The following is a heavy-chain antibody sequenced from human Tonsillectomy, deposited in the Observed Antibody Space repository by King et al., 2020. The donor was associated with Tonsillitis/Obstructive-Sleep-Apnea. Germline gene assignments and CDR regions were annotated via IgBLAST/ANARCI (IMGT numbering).Heavy chain of an antibody. CDR2: IYYSGST. D-gene: IGHD1-26*01. V-gene: IGHV4-59*01. CDR1: GGPISSYY. Sequence: VQLQESGPGLVKPSETLSLTCTVSGGPISSYYWSWIRQPPGKGLEWIGYIYYSGSTNYNPSLKSRVTISVDTSKNQFSLKLSSVTAADTALYYCASALSLSGSYRFDYWGQGTLVTVSS. J-gene: IGHJ4*02. CDR3: ASALSLSGSYRFDY.